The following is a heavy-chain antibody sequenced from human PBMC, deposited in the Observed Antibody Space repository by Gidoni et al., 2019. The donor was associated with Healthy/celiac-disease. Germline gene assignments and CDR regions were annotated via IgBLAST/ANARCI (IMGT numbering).Heavy chain of an antibody. CDR2: ISGSGGST. J-gene: IGHJ4*02. CDR1: GFTLSSYA. CDR3: AKDPRRDGYNFGY. D-gene: IGHD5-12*01. V-gene: IGHV3-23*01. Sequence: EVQLLESGGGLVQPGGSLRLSCAASGFTLSSYAMSWVRQAPGKGLEWVSAISGSGGSTYYADSVKGRFTISRDNSKNTLYLQMNSLRAEDTAVYYCAKDPRRDGYNFGYWGQGTLVTVSS.